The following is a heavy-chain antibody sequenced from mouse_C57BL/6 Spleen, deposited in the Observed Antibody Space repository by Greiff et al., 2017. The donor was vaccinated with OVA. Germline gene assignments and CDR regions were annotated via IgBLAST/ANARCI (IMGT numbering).Heavy chain of an antibody. V-gene: IGHV1-15*01. D-gene: IGHD2-2*01. CDR3: TRWRDGYDRFDY. CDR2: IDPETGGT. J-gene: IGHJ2*01. CDR1: GYTFTDYE. Sequence: QVQLQQSGAELVRPGASVTLSCKASGYTFTDYEMHWVKQTPVHGLEWIGAIDPETGGTAYNQKFKGKAILTADKSSSTAYMELRSLTSEDSAVYYCTRWRDGYDRFDYWGQGTTLTVSS.